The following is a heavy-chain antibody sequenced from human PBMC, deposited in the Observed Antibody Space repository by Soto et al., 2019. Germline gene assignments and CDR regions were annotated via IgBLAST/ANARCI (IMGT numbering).Heavy chain of an antibody. CDR1: GYTLTELS. V-gene: IGHV1-24*01. Sequence: ASVKVSCKVSGYTLTELSMHWVRQAPGKGLEWMGGFDPEDGETIYAQKFQGRVTMTEDTSTDTAYMELSSLRSEDTAVYYCATWRVNYYYDSSGYFNWGQGTLVTVS. D-gene: IGHD3-22*01. CDR3: ATWRVNYYYDSSGYFN. CDR2: FDPEDGET. J-gene: IGHJ4*02.